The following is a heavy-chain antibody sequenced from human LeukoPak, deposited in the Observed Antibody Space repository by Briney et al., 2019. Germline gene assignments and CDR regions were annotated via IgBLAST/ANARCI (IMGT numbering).Heavy chain of an antibody. Sequence: PGGSLRLSCAASGFTFSSYAMSWVRQAPGKGLEWVSAISSSGGSTYYADSVKGRFTISRDNSKNTLYLQMNSLRAEDTAVYYCARDAPPSYYYDSRGNAWYFDIWGRGTLVTVSS. D-gene: IGHD3-22*01. CDR1: GFTFSSYA. CDR2: ISSSGGST. V-gene: IGHV3-23*01. CDR3: ARDAPPSYYYDSRGNAWYFDI. J-gene: IGHJ2*01.